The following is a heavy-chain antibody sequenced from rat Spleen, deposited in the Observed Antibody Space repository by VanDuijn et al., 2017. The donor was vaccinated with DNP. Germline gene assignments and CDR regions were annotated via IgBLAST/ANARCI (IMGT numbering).Heavy chain of an antibody. CDR3: ARWGGTGAMDA. CDR2: ISYDGSRT. D-gene: IGHD4-3*01. CDR1: GLTFSDYA. V-gene: IGHV5-17*01. J-gene: IGHJ4*01. Sequence: EVQLVESGGGLIQPGRSLKLSCAASGLTFSDYAMAWVRQAPKKGLEWVASISYDGSRTYYRESVKGRFNISRDNAKSTLYLQLDSLRSEDTATYYCARWGGTGAMDAWGQGTSVTVSS.